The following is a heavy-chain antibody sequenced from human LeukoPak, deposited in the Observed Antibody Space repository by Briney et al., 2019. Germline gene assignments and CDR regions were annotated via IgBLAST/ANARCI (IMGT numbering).Heavy chain of an antibody. J-gene: IGHJ4*02. D-gene: IGHD1-1*01. V-gene: IGHV3-11*01. CDR2: IGGSGSYI. CDR1: GFTFSDYY. Sequence: PGGSLRLSCAASGFTFSDYYMSWIRQAPGKGLEWVSYIGGSGSYIYYADSVKGRFTISRDNARNSLYLQMNSLRADDTAVYFCARWNLVSDYWGQGTLVTVSS. CDR3: ARWNLVSDY.